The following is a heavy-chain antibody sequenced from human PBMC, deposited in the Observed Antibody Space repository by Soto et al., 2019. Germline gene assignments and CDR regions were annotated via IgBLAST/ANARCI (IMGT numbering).Heavy chain of an antibody. CDR2: IFYSGTT. CDR1: GGSISSGDDY. V-gene: IGHV4-30-4*01. J-gene: IGHJ5*02. CDR3: AKGGDWFGP. Sequence: TLSLTCTVSGGSISSGDDYWNWIRQPPGKGLEWIGYIFYSGTTSYNPSLNSRITMSVDTSKNQFSLKLSSVTAADTAVYYCAKGGDWFGPWGQGTLVTVSS.